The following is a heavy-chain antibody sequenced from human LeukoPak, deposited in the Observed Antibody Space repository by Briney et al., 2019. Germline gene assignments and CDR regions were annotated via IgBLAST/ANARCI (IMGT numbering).Heavy chain of an antibody. J-gene: IGHJ4*02. V-gene: IGHV3-33*01. CDR2: IRNDGSNK. D-gene: IGHD6-13*01. CDR3: ARVLGSSSWSNPFDY. CDR1: GFTFSSYG. Sequence: GGSLRLSCAASGFTFSSYGKHWVRQAPGKGLDWVAVIRNDGSNKYYADSVKGRFTISRDNSNNTLYLQMNSLRAEDTAVYYCARVLGSSSWSNPFDYWGQGTLVTVSS.